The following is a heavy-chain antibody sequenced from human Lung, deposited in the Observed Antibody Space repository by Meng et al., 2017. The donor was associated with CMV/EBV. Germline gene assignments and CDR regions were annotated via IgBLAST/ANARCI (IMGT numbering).Heavy chain of an antibody. V-gene: IGHV3-20*04. CDR2: IYWNGGST. Sequence: SCAASGFTFDDYGMSWVRQAPGKGLEWVSGIYWNGGSTGYADSVKGRFTISRDNAKNSLYLQMNSLRAEDTALYYCARIYDFWSGSKGSAFDIWGQGXMVTVSS. CDR3: ARIYDFWSGSKGSAFDI. CDR1: GFTFDDYG. J-gene: IGHJ3*02. D-gene: IGHD3-3*01.